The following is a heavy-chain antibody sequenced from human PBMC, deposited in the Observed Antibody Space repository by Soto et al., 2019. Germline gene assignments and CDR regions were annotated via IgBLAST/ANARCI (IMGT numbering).Heavy chain of an antibody. J-gene: IGHJ4*02. V-gene: IGHV4-34*01. CDR3: ARGAEYYYGSGSYYLPGY. Sequence: SETLSLTCAVYGGSFSGYYWSWIRQPPGKGLEWIGEINHSGSTNYNPSLKSRVTISVDTSKNQFSLKLSSVTAADTAVYYCARGAEYYYGSGSYYLPGYWGQGTLVTVSS. CDR2: INHSGST. D-gene: IGHD3-10*01. CDR1: GGSFSGYY.